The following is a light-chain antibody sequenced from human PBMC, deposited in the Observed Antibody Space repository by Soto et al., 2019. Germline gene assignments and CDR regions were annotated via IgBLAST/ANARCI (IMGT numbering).Light chain of an antibody. V-gene: IGKV3-11*01. Sequence: EIVLTQSPATLSLSPGERATLSCRASQSVSSYLAWYQQKPGQAPRLLIYDASNRATGIPARFSGSGSGTDLTLTISSLEPEDFAVYYCQQRSNPITFGQGTRLEIK. J-gene: IGKJ5*01. CDR2: DAS. CDR1: QSVSSY. CDR3: QQRSNPIT.